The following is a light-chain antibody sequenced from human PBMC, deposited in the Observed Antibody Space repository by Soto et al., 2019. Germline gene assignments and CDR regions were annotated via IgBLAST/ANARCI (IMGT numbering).Light chain of an antibody. CDR1: QSISIW. J-gene: IGKJ1*01. Sequence: DIQMTQSPSTLSASVGDRITITCRASQSISIWLAWYQQTPGKAPKILIYDASRLETGVPSRFSGSGSGTEFTLTISGLQPDDFATYYCQQYNGYSTWTFGQWTRVETK. CDR2: DAS. V-gene: IGKV1-5*01. CDR3: QQYNGYSTWT.